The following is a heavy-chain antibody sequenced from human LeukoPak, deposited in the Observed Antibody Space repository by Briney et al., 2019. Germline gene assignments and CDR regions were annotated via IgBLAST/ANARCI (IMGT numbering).Heavy chain of an antibody. Sequence: GGSLRLSCAASGFTFSSYAMHWVRQAPGKGLEYVSAISSNGGSTYYANSMKGRFTISRDNSKNTLYLQMGSLRAEDMAVYYCAANIAARRHFDYWGQGTLVTVSS. J-gene: IGHJ4*02. CDR2: ISSNGGST. CDR3: AANIAARRHFDY. CDR1: GFTFSSYA. D-gene: IGHD6-6*01. V-gene: IGHV3-64*01.